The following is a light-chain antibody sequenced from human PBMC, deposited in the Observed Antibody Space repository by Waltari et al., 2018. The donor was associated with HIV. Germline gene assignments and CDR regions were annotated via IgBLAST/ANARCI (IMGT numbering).Light chain of an antibody. CDR1: TSNIGTNT. Sequence: QSVLTQPSSASGTPGQRVTISCSGSTSNIGTNTVSWYKQLPGTAPKLLIYINNQRPSGVPDRFSGSKSGTSASLAISGLQSEDEADYYCAVWDDSLNGVLFGGGTKLTVL. CDR3: AVWDDSLNGVL. V-gene: IGLV1-44*01. J-gene: IGLJ2*01. CDR2: INN.